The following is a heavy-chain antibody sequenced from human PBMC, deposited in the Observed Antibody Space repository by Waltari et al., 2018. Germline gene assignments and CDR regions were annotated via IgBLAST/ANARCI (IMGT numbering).Heavy chain of an antibody. CDR1: GGSFSGSY. CDR2: INHSGST. J-gene: IGHJ4*02. Sequence: QVQLQQWGAGLLKPSETLSLTCAVYGGSFSGSYWRWIRQPPGQGLEWSGEINHSGSTNYNPSLKSRVTISVDTSKNQFSLKLSSVTAADTAVYYCARGAKYYDFWSGYNRRGFYFDYWGQGTLVTVSS. V-gene: IGHV4-34*01. D-gene: IGHD3-3*01. CDR3: ARGAKYYDFWSGYNRRGFYFDY.